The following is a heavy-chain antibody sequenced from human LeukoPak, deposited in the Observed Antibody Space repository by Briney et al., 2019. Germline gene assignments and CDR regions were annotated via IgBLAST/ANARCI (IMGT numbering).Heavy chain of an antibody. CDR3: AASYSSSSSPGY. V-gene: IGHV1-58*02. J-gene: IGHJ4*02. Sequence: SVKVSCKASGFTFTSSAMQWVRQARGQRLEWIGWIVVGSGNTNYAQKFQERVTITRDMSTSTAYMELSSLRPEDTAVYYCAASYSSSSSPGYWGQGTLVTVSS. D-gene: IGHD6-6*01. CDR1: GFTFTSSA. CDR2: IVVGSGNT.